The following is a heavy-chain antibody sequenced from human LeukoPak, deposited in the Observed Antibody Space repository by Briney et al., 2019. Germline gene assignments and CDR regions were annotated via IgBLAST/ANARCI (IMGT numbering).Heavy chain of an antibody. V-gene: IGHV1-2*02. Sequence: ASVKVSCKASVYTFTGYYMHWVRQAPGQGLAWMGWINPNSGGTNYAQKFQGRVTMTRDTSISTAYMELSRLRSDDTAVYYCARLLTNYYAFDIWGQGTMVTVSS. CDR1: VYTFTGYY. J-gene: IGHJ3*02. CDR2: INPNSGGT. D-gene: IGHD4/OR15-4a*01. CDR3: ARLLTNYYAFDI.